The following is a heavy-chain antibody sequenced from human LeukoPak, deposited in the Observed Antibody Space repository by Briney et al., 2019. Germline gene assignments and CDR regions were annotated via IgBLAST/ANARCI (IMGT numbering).Heavy chain of an antibody. J-gene: IGHJ4*02. Sequence: ASVKVSCKASGGTFSSYAISWVRQAPGQGLEWMGGIIPIFGTANYAQKFQGRVTITADESTSTAYMELSSLRSEDTAVYYCASNLEMATITLYYFDYWGQGTLVTASS. V-gene: IGHV1-69*01. CDR2: IIPIFGTA. D-gene: IGHD5-24*01. CDR3: ASNLEMATITLYYFDY. CDR1: GGTFSSYA.